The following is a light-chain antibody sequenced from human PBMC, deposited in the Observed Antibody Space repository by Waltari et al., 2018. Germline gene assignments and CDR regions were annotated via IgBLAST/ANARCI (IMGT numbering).Light chain of an antibody. Sequence: AIRMTKSPSSLSAYTGDRVTITYRASQGISSYLAWYQQKPGKAPKLLIYAASTLQSGVPSRFSGSGSGTDFTLTISCLQSEDFATYYCQQYYSYPLTFGGGTKVEIK. V-gene: IGKV1-8*01. CDR1: QGISSY. CDR3: QQYYSYPLT. J-gene: IGKJ4*01. CDR2: AAS.